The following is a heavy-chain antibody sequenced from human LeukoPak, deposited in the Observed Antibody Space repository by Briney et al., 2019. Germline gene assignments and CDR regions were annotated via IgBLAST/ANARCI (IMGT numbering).Heavy chain of an antibody. CDR1: GGSISSSSYY. CDR3: ARRGGGFDY. CDR2: IYYSGST. J-gene: IGHJ4*02. V-gene: IGHV4-39*01. D-gene: IGHD2-15*01. Sequence: SETLSLTCTVSGGSISSSSYYWGWIRQPPGKGLEWIGSIYYSGSTYYNPSLKSRVTISVDTSKNQFSLKLRSVTAADTAVYYCARRGGGFDYWGQGTLVTVSS.